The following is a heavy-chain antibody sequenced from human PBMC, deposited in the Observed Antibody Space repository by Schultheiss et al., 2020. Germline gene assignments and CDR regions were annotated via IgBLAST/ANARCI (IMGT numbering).Heavy chain of an antibody. J-gene: IGHJ6*04. D-gene: IGHD3-10*01. Sequence: GESLKISCKGSGYSFTSYWIGWVRQMPGKGLEWMGIIYPGDSDTRYSPSFQGHVTISADKSISTAYLQWGSLKASDTAIYYCARGGVMFRGVIGGTDVWGKGTTVNGYS. V-gene: IGHV5-51*01. CDR3: ARGGVMFRGVIGGTDV. CDR1: GYSFTSYW. CDR2: IYPGDSDT.